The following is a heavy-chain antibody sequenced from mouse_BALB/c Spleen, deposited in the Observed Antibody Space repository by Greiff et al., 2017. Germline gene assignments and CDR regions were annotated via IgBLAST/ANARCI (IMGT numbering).Heavy chain of an antibody. V-gene: IGHV5-4*02. CDR2: ISDGGSYT. J-gene: IGHJ4*01. Sequence: EVMLVESGGGLVKPGGSLKLSCAASGFTFSDYYMYWVRQTPEKRLEWVATISDGGSYTYYPDSVKGRFTISRDNAKNNLYLQMSSLKSEDTAMYYCARGSGYYGSGMDYWGQGTSVTVSS. D-gene: IGHD1-1*01. CDR3: ARGSGYYGSGMDY. CDR1: GFTFSDYY.